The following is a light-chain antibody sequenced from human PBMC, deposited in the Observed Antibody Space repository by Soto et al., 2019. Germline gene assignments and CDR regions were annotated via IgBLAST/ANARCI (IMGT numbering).Light chain of an antibody. V-gene: IGLV2-11*01. CDR2: DVS. CDR3: CSYAGSYTHG. Sequence: QSVLTQPRSVSRSPGQSVTISCTGTSSDVGGYNYVSWYQQHPGKAPKLMIYDVSKRPSGVPDRFSGSKSGSTASLTISGLQAEDEADYYCCSYAGSYTHGFGTGTKVTVL. CDR1: SSDVGGYNY. J-gene: IGLJ1*01.